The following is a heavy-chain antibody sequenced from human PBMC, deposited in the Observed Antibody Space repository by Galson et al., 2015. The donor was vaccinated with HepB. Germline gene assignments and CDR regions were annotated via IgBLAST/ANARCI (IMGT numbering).Heavy chain of an antibody. CDR3: ARAPESSSWHQPRTYGMDV. CDR1: GGSISSSNW. Sequence: ETLSLTCAVSGGSISSSNWWSWVRQPPGKGLEWIGEIYHSGSTNYNPSLKSRVTISVDKSKNQFSLKLSSVTAADTAVYYCARAPESSSWHQPRTYGMDVWGQGTTVTVSS. D-gene: IGHD6-13*01. V-gene: IGHV4-4*02. CDR2: IYHSGST. J-gene: IGHJ6*02.